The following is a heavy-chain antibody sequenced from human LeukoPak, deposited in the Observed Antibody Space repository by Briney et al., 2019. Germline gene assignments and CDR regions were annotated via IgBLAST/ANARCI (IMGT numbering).Heavy chain of an antibody. J-gene: IGHJ3*02. CDR2: IIAYNGNT. V-gene: IGHV1-18*01. CDR1: GYTFTSYG. D-gene: IGHD3-22*01. Sequence: ASVKVSCKASGYTFTSYGISWVRQAPGQGLEWMGWIIAYNGNTNYTQKLQGRVTMTTDTSTSTAYMELRRLRSDDTAVYYCARDSSGYPDAFDIWGQGTMVTVAS. CDR3: ARDSSGYPDAFDI.